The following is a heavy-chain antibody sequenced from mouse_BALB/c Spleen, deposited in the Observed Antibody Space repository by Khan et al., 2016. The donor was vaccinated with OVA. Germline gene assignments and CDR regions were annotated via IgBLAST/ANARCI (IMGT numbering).Heavy chain of an antibody. Sequence: QLEESGPGLVKPSQSLSLTCTVTGYSITSDYAWNWIRQFPGNKLEWMGYISSSGRTSYNPSLKSRISITRDTSKNQFFLQLNSVTTEDTATYDCARSVTITTVVATDFDYWGQGTTLTVSS. CDR1: GYSITSDYA. V-gene: IGHV3-2*02. D-gene: IGHD1-1*01. CDR3: ARSVTITTVVATDFDY. J-gene: IGHJ2*01. CDR2: ISSSGRT.